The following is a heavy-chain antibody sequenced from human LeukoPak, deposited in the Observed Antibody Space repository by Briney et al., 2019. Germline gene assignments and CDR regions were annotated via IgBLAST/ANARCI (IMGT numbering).Heavy chain of an antibody. CDR1: GGSISSSSYY. D-gene: IGHD5-24*01. J-gene: IGHJ4*02. CDR2: IYYSGST. CDR3: AKVKRGPGRGLAYYFDY. V-gene: IGHV4-39*07. Sequence: SETLSLTCTVSGGSISSSSYYWGWIRQPPGKGLEWIGSIYYSGSTYYNPSLKSRVTISVDTSKNQFSLKLSSVTAADTAVYYCAKVKRGPGRGLAYYFDYWGQGTLVTVSS.